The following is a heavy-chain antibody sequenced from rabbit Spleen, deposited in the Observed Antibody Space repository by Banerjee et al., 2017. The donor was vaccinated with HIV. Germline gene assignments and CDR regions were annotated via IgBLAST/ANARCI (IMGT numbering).Heavy chain of an antibody. CDR2: IDSGSSGFP. V-gene: IGHV1S45*01. CDR1: GVSFSGSSY. J-gene: IGHJ6*01. CDR3: ARDTSSSFSSYGMDL. Sequence: QEQLVESGGGLVKPEGSLTLTCTASGVSFSGSSYMCWVRQAPGKGLEWIACIDSGSSGFPYFASWTKGRFTISKTSSTTVTLHMTSLTAADTATYFCARDTSSSFSSYGMDLWGPGTLVTVS. D-gene: IGHD1-1*01.